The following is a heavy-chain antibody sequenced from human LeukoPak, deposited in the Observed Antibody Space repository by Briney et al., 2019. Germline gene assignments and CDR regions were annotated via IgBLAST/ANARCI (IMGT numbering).Heavy chain of an antibody. CDR1: GFTFSSYG. D-gene: IGHD2-8*02. CDR3: AKIVVVYAPQGGENHDAFDI. J-gene: IGHJ3*02. CDR2: ISYDGSNK. Sequence: GGSLRLSCAASGFTFSSYGMHWVRQAPGKGLEWVAVISYDGSNKYYADSVKGLFTISRDNSKNTLYLQMNSLRAEDTAVYYCAKIVVVYAPQGGENHDAFDIWGQGTMVTVSS. V-gene: IGHV3-30*18.